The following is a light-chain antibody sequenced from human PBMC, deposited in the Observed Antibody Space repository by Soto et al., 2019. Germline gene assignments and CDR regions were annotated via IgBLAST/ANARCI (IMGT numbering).Light chain of an antibody. V-gene: IGKV3-11*01. Sequence: EIVLTQSPATLSLSPGERATLSCRASQSVSNFLAWYQQKPGQAPRLLIYDASNRATGIPARFSGSGSGTDFTLTISSLEPEDFAVYYCQQRGNWPIFTFGPGTKVDIK. CDR2: DAS. CDR3: QQRGNWPIFT. J-gene: IGKJ3*01. CDR1: QSVSNF.